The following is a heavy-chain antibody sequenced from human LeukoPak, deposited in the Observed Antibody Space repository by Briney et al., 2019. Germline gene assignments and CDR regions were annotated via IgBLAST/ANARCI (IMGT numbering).Heavy chain of an antibody. Sequence: QPGRPLRLSCAASGFTFSSYAMHWVRQAPGKGLEWVAVISYDGSNKYYAHSVKGRFTFSRDNSKNTLFLQMNSLRAEDTAVYYCARDGFSYSYDSSGYYYPAYWGQGTLVTVSS. J-gene: IGHJ4*02. CDR3: ARDGFSYSYDSSGYYYPAY. CDR2: ISYDGSNK. CDR1: GFTFSSYA. V-gene: IGHV3-30-3*01. D-gene: IGHD3-22*01.